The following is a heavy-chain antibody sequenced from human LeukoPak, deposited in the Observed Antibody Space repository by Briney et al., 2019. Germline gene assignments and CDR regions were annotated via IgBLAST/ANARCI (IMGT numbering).Heavy chain of an antibody. J-gene: IGHJ4*02. Sequence: GGSLRLSCAASGFIFSSYAMIWVRQAPGKGLEWVSIISASGGSTFYADSVKGRFTISRDNAKNTLYLQMNSLRAEDTAVYYCARDTDTVTTILDYWGQGTLVTVSS. CDR1: GFIFSSYA. V-gene: IGHV3-23*01. CDR2: ISASGGST. D-gene: IGHD4-17*01. CDR3: ARDTDTVTTILDY.